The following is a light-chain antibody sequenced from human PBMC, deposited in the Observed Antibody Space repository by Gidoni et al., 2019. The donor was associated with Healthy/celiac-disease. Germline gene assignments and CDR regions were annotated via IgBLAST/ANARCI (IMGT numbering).Light chain of an antibody. J-gene: IGKJ2*01. CDR1: QIVSSN. Sequence: ELVMTQSPATLSVSPGERATLSCRASQIVSSNSAWSQQKPGPAPRLLIYVASTRATGIPARFSGSGSGTEFTLTISSLQSEDFAVYYCQQYNNWPPYMYTFXXXTKLEIK. V-gene: IGKV3-15*01. CDR3: QQYNNWPPYMYT. CDR2: VAS.